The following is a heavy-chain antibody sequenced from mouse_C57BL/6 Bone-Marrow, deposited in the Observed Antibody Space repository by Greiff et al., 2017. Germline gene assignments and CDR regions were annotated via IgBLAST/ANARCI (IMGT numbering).Heavy chain of an antibody. CDR1: GYTFTSYG. CDR2: IYPRSGNT. Sequence: VQLQQSGAELARPGASVKLSCKASGYTFTSYGISWVKQRTGQGLEWIGEIYPRSGNTYYNEKFKGKATLTADKSSSTAYMELRSLTSEDSAVYFCARRGYGNGVFDYWGQGTTLTVSS. CDR3: ARRGYGNGVFDY. V-gene: IGHV1-81*01. D-gene: IGHD2-10*02. J-gene: IGHJ2*01.